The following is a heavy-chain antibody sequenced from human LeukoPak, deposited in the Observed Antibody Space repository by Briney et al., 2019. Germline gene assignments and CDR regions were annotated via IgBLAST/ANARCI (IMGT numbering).Heavy chain of an antibody. CDR3: ARVVRTNYYDSSGYYY. D-gene: IGHD3-22*01. Sequence: RASLKVSCKASGYTFTSYGISWVRPAPGQGLEWMGWISAYNGNTNYAQKLQGRVTMTTDTSTSTAYMELRRLRSDDTAVYYCARVVRTNYYDSSGYYYWGQGTLVTVSS. V-gene: IGHV1-18*01. CDR1: GYTFTSYG. J-gene: IGHJ4*02. CDR2: ISAYNGNT.